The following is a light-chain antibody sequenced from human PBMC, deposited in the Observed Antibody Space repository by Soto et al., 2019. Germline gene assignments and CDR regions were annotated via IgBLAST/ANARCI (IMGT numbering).Light chain of an antibody. Sequence: QSALTQPASVSGSPGQSITISCTGTSSDVGAYNHVSWYQQHPGKAPKLMIYEVSNRPSGVSNRFSGSKSGNTASLTISGLLPEDEADYYCNSYTSSSTVVFGTGTKVTV. CDR1: SSDVGAYNH. CDR3: NSYTSSSTVV. J-gene: IGLJ1*01. CDR2: EVS. V-gene: IGLV2-14*01.